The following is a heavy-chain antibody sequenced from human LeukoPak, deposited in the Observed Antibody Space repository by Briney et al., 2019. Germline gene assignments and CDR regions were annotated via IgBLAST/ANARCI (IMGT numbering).Heavy chain of an antibody. CDR2: IKQDGGDK. Sequence: GGSLRLSCAASGFTFSNYWMSWVRQAPGKGLEWVANIKQDGGDKNYVDSVKGRFTISRDNAKNSLYLQMNSLRAKDTAVYYCATNLPLHYYYGSRGDYYYGIDVWGQGTTVTVSS. V-gene: IGHV3-7*03. J-gene: IGHJ6*02. D-gene: IGHD3-22*01. CDR3: ATNLPLHYYYGSRGDYYYGIDV. CDR1: GFTFSNYW.